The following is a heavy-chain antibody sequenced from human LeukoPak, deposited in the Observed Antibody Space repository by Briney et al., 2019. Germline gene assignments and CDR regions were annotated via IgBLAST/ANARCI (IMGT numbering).Heavy chain of an antibody. V-gene: IGHV3-23*01. D-gene: IGHD3-10*01. CDR3: ARELVSLGSGYFDL. CDR2: MAGSSNWP. Sequence: PGGSLTLPCEASGFTFRTHGMTWLRQAPGKGLEWVSGMAGSSNWPYYADSVRGRLSLSRGNSKKDLHLQMNNLTAGGTAIYYCARELVSLGSGYFDLWGRGTMVTVSS. J-gene: IGHJ2*01. CDR1: GFTFRTHG.